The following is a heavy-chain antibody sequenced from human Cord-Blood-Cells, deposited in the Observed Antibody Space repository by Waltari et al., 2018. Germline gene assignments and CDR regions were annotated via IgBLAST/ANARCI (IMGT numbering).Heavy chain of an antibody. D-gene: IGHD4-17*01. CDR1: GYTFTGYY. Sequence: QLQLVQSGAEVKKPGASVKVSCKASGYTFTGYYMHWVRTAPGQGLEWMGWINPNRGGTNYAQKFQGKVTMTRDTSSSTGYMELSRLRSGDTAVYYCARGSVITTVDGYFDYWGQGTLVTVSS. CDR3: ARGSVITTVDGYFDY. V-gene: IGHV1-2*02. CDR2: INPNRGGT. J-gene: IGHJ4*02.